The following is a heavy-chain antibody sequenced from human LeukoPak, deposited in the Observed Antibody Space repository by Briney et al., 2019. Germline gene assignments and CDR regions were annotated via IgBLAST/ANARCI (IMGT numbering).Heavy chain of an antibody. J-gene: IGHJ4*02. Sequence: GGSLRLSCAASGFTFSNYWMSWVRQAPGKGLEWVASIKQDGSEKYYVDSVKGRFTISRDNAKNSLYLQMNTLRAEDTAVYYCAKGGSAKFDYWGQGTLVTVSS. CDR3: AKGGSAKFDY. D-gene: IGHD6-25*01. CDR1: GFTFSNYW. V-gene: IGHV3-7*03. CDR2: IKQDGSEK.